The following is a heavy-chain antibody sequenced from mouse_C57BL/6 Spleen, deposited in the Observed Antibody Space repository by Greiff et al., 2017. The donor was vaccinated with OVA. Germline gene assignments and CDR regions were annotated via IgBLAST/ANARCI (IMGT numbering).Heavy chain of an antibody. Sequence: DVMLVESGEGLVKPGGSLKLSCAASGFTFSSYAMSWVRQTPEKRLEWVAYISSGGDYIYYADTVKGRFTISRDNARNTLYLQMSSLKSEDTAMYYCTREKEYYYGSAWFAYWGQGTLVTVSA. J-gene: IGHJ3*01. CDR1: GFTFSSYA. CDR3: TREKEYYYGSAWFAY. CDR2: ISSGGDYI. V-gene: IGHV5-9-1*02. D-gene: IGHD1-2*01.